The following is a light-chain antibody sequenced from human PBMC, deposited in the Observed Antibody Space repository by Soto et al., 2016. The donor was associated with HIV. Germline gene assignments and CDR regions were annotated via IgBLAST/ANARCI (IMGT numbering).Light chain of an antibody. CDR3: QQYYSTPRT. Sequence: DIQMTQSPSSLSASVGDRVTITRRASQGITNSLAWYQQKPGKAPKLLLYAASRLETGVPSRFSGSGSGTDYTLTISSLQPEDFATYYCQQYYSTPRTFGQGTKVEYK. CDR1: QGITNS. V-gene: IGKV1-NL1*01. J-gene: IGKJ1*01. CDR2: AAS.